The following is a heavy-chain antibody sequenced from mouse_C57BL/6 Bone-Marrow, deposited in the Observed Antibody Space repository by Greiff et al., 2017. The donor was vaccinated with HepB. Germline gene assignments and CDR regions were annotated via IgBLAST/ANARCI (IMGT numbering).Heavy chain of an antibody. J-gene: IGHJ1*03. CDR2: IWTGRGT. CDR1: GFSFTSYA. Sequence: QVQLKESGPGLVAPSQSLSITCTVSGFSFTSYAISWVRQPPGKGLEWLGVIWTGRGTNYNSALKSRLSISKDNSKSQVFLKMNSLQTDDTARHYCARLLLRCTGYLDVWGTGTTVTVSS. CDR3: ARLLLRCTGYLDV. V-gene: IGHV2-9-1*01. D-gene: IGHD1-1*01.